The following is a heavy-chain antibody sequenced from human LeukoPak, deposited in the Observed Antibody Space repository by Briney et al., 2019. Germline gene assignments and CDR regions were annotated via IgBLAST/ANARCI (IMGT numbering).Heavy chain of an antibody. CDR2: INPNSGGT. J-gene: IGHJ3*02. CDR3: MRDPRTTKNAFYI. Sequence: GASVKVSCKASGYTFTDYYMHWVRQAPGQGLQWMGWINPNSGGTNYAQKFQGRVTMTRDTSINTAYMDLNWLTSDDTAVYYCMRDPRTTKNAFYIWGQETMVTVSS. V-gene: IGHV1-2*02. D-gene: IGHD4-11*01. CDR1: GYTFTDYY.